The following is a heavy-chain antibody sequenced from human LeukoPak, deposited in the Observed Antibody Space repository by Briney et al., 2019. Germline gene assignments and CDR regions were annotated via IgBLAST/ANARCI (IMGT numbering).Heavy chain of an antibody. CDR2: ISSSSSYI. J-gene: IGHJ4*02. V-gene: IGHV3-21*01. Sequence: GGSLRLSCAASGFTFSSYSMNWVGQAPGKGLEGVSSISSSSSYIYYADSVKGRFTISRENAKKSLYLQMNRLRDEDTAVYYCARVYYDSSGYDYWGQGTLVTVS. CDR3: ARVYYDSSGYDY. D-gene: IGHD3-22*01. CDR1: GFTFSSYS.